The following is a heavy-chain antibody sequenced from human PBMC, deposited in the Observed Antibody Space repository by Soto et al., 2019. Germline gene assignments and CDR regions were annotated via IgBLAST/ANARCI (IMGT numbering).Heavy chain of an antibody. CDR1: GGTFSSYA. CDR3: AREGYSSSWYGVRPGWLDP. D-gene: IGHD6-13*01. J-gene: IGHJ5*02. CDR2: IIPIFGTA. V-gene: IGHV1-69*12. Sequence: QVQLVQSGAEVKKPGSSVKVSCKASGGTFSSYAISWVRQAPGQGLEWMGGIIPIFGTANYAQKFQGRVTITADESTSTAYMELSSLRSEDTAVYYCAREGYSSSWYGVRPGWLDPWGQGTLVTVSS.